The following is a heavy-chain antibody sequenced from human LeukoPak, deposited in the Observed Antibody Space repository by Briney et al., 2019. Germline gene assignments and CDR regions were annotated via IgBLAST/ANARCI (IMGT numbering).Heavy chain of an antibody. V-gene: IGHV3-7*01. CDR1: GFTFSSYW. CDR2: MNIDGSEK. CDR3: AKDHSTVMIFDY. Sequence: GGSLRLSCAASGFTFSSYWMGWVRQAPGKRLEWVANMNIDGSEKYYADSVKGRFTISRDSARNSVYLQMNSLRVEDTAVYYCAKDHSTVMIFDYWGQGTLVTVSS. D-gene: IGHD4-17*01. J-gene: IGHJ4*02.